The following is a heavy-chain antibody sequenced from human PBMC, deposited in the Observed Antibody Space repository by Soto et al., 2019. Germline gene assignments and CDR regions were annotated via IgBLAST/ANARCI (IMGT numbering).Heavy chain of an antibody. D-gene: IGHD2-2*01. CDR3: AKALYCSSTSCYEVSLDYFDY. CDR2: ISGSGGST. CDR1: GFTFSSYA. J-gene: IGHJ4*02. Sequence: GGSLRLSCAASGFTFSSYAMSWVRQAPGKGLEWVSAISGSGGSTYYADSVKGRFTISRDNSKNTLYLQMNSLRAEDTAVYYCAKALYCSSTSCYEVSLDYFDYWGQGTLVTVSS. V-gene: IGHV3-23*01.